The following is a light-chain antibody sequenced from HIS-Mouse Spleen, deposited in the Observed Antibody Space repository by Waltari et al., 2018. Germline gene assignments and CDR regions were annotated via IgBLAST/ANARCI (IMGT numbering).Light chain of an antibody. CDR3: QKYNSAPL. J-gene: IGKJ3*01. CDR2: AAS. V-gene: IGKV1-27*01. Sequence: DIQMTQSPSSLSASVGDRVTITCRASHGISNYLAWYQQKPGKVPTLLIYAASTLQSGVPSRFSGSGSGTDFTLTISSLQPEDVATYYCQKYNSAPLFGPGTKVDIK. CDR1: HGISNY.